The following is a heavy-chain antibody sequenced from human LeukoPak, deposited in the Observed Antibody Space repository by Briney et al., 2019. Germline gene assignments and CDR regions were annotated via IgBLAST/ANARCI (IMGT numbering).Heavy chain of an antibody. D-gene: IGHD1-1*01. V-gene: IGHV1-69*13. CDR3: ARDGDNWNDLDY. CDR1: GGTFSSYA. CDR2: IIPIFGTA. J-gene: IGHJ4*02. Sequence: GASVKVSCKASGGTFSSYAISWVRQAPGQGLEWMGGIIPIFGTANYSQKFQGRVTITADESTSTAYMELSSLRSEDTAVYYCARDGDNWNDLDYWGQGTLVTVSS.